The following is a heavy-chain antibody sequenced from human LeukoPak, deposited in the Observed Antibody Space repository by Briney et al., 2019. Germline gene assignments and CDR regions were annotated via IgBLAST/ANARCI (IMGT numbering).Heavy chain of an antibody. CDR3: AREVVTKRGGTQIDY. CDR1: GGTFSSYA. V-gene: IGHV1-69*05. CDR2: IIPIFGTA. D-gene: IGHD4-23*01. J-gene: IGHJ4*02. Sequence: SVEVSCKASGGTFSSYAISWVRQAPGQGLEWMGGIIPIFGTANYAQKFQGRVTITTDESTSTAYMELSSLRSEDTAVYYCAREVVTKRGGTQIDYWGQGTLVTVSS.